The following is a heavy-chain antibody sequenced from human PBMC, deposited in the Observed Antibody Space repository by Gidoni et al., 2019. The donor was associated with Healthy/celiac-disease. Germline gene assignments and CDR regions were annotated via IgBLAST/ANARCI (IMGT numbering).Heavy chain of an antibody. CDR2: INPNSGGT. CDR1: GYTFTGYY. V-gene: IGHV1-2*06. D-gene: IGHD1-7*01. Sequence: QVQLVQSGAEVKKPGASVKVSCKASGYTFTGYYMHWVRQAPGQGLEWMGRINPNSGGTNYAQKCQGRVTMTRDTSISTAYMELSRLRSDDTAVYYCARGWSAGTTSHWGQGTLVTVSS. CDR3: ARGWSAGTTSH. J-gene: IGHJ4*02.